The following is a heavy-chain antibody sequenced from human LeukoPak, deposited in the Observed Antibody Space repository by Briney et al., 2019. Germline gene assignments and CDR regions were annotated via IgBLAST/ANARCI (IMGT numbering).Heavy chain of an antibody. V-gene: IGHV4-31*03. CDR1: GGSISSGGYY. Sequence: PSQTLSLTCTVSGGSISSGGYYWSWIRQHPGKGLEWIGYIYCSGSTYYNPSLKSRVTISVDTSKSQFSLKLSSVTAADTAVYYCARGADCSGGSCYPGNWFDPWGQGTLVTVSS. D-gene: IGHD2-15*01. CDR3: ARGADCSGGSCYPGNWFDP. J-gene: IGHJ5*02. CDR2: IYCSGST.